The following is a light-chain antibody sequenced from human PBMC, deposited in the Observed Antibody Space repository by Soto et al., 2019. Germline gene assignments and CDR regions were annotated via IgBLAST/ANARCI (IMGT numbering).Light chain of an antibody. CDR3: QHYNSYSEA. V-gene: IGKV1-5*03. CDR2: KAS. CDR1: QTISSW. J-gene: IGKJ1*01. Sequence: DIHMTQSPSTLSGAFGHTFTITFRASQTISSWLAWYQQKPGQAPKLLIYKASTLKSGVPARFSGSGSGTEFTLTISSLQPDDFATYYCQHYNSYSEAFGQGTKVDIK.